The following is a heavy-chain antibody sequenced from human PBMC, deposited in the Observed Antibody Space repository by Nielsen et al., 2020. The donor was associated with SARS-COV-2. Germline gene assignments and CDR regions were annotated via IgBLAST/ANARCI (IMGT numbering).Heavy chain of an antibody. J-gene: IGHJ6*02. V-gene: IGHV3-21*01. CDR2: ISSSSSYI. Sequence: GGSLRLSCAASGCTFSSYSMNWVRQAPGKGLEWVSSISSSSSYIYYADSVKGRFTISRDNAKNSLYLQMNSLRAEDTAVYYCARDRTGQYYYYGMDVWGQGTTVTVSS. D-gene: IGHD3/OR15-3a*01. CDR1: GCTFSSYS. CDR3: ARDRTGQYYYYGMDV.